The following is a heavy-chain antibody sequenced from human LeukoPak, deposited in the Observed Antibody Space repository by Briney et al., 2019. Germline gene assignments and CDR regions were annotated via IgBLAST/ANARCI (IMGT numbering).Heavy chain of an antibody. CDR3: ARLPYGSGSYNDY. CDR1: GGSISSSSDY. D-gene: IGHD3-10*01. CDR2: IYYSGST. V-gene: IGHV4-39*07. Sequence: SETLSLTCTVSGGSISSSSDYWGWSRQPPGKGREWIGSIYYSGSTYYNPSLKSRVTISVDTSKNQFSLKLSSVTAADTAVYYCARLPYGSGSYNDYWGQGTLVTVSS. J-gene: IGHJ4*02.